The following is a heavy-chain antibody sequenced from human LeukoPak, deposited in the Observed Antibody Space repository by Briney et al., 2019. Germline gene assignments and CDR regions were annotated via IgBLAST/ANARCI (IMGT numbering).Heavy chain of an antibody. D-gene: IGHD3-16*01. J-gene: IGHJ4*02. Sequence: GASVKVSCKASGYTFTSYGISWVRQAPGQGLEWMGWISAHNGNTNYAQKLQGRVTMTTDTSTSTAYMELRTLRSDDTAVYYCARDHSYASRGGSFDYWGQGTLVTVSS. V-gene: IGHV1-18*01. CDR3: ARDHSYASRGGSFDY. CDR1: GYTFTSYG. CDR2: ISAHNGNT.